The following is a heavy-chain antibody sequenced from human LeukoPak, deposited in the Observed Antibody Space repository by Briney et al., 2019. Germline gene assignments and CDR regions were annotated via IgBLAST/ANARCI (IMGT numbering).Heavy chain of an antibody. V-gene: IGHV3-23*01. D-gene: IGHD4-11*01. CDR1: GFTFSSYA. Sequence: GGSLRLSCAASGFTFSSYAMSWVRQAPGKGLEWVSAISGSGGSTCYADSVKGRFTISRDNSKNTLYLQMNSLRAEDTAVYYCAKALHSNPYYYYYMDVWGKGTTVTVSS. CDR3: AKALHSNPYYYYYMDV. CDR2: ISGSGGST. J-gene: IGHJ6*03.